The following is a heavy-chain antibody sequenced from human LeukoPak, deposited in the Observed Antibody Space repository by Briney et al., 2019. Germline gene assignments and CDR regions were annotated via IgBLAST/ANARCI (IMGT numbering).Heavy chain of an antibody. Sequence: GGSLRLSCAASGFTFSNAWMSWVRQAPGKGLEWVGRIKSKTDGGTTDYAAPVKGRFTISRDDSKNTLYLQMNSLRAEDTAVYYCARDPPMTTVTTKGDYWGQGTLVTVSS. CDR2: IKSKTDGGTT. CDR3: ARDPPMTTVTTKGDY. J-gene: IGHJ4*02. V-gene: IGHV3-15*01. D-gene: IGHD4-17*01. CDR1: GFTFSNAW.